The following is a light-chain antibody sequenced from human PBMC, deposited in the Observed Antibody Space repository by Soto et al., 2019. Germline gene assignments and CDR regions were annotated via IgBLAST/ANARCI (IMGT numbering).Light chain of an antibody. CDR3: QQYNNWPPQLT. CDR2: GAS. V-gene: IGKV3-15*01. J-gene: IGKJ4*01. Sequence: ETLLTQSPATLSLSPGEGSTLSCRSCQSVGTNLAWYQQQPGQAPRLLIYGASTRATGVPARFSGSGSGTEFTLSISSLQSEDFAVYYCQQYNNWPPQLTFGGGTKVDIK. CDR1: QSVGTN.